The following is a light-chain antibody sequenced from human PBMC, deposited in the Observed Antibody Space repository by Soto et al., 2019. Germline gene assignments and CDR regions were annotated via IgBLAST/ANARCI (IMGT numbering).Light chain of an antibody. CDR1: QSVSTSY. V-gene: IGKV3-20*01. Sequence: EVVLTQSPGTLSLSPGERATLSCRASQSVSTSYLAWYQQKPGQAPRLLIFGASSRATGSPERFSGSGSGTDFTLTISRLEPEDFAMSYCQQDGTSPRTFGQGTKVEIK. CDR3: QQDGTSPRT. J-gene: IGKJ1*01. CDR2: GAS.